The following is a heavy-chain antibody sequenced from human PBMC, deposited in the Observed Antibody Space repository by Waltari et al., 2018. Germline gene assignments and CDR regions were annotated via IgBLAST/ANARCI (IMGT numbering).Heavy chain of an antibody. D-gene: IGHD3-22*01. CDR1: EFTFSSYP. Sequence: QVQLVESGGGVVQPGRSLRLSCAASEFTFSSYPMHWVRQAPGKGLEWVAVISYNGRNIYYVDSVKGRFTISRDNSKKTLYMQMNSLRVEDTAVYYCARDYCDRSNCHGMDVWGQGTTVTVSS. CDR2: ISYNGRNI. V-gene: IGHV3-30*04. CDR3: ARDYCDRSNCHGMDV. J-gene: IGHJ6*02.